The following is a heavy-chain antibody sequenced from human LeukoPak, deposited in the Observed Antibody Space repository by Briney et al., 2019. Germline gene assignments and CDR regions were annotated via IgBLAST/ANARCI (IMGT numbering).Heavy chain of an antibody. J-gene: IGHJ4*02. Sequence: GGSLRLSCAASGFTFNSYAMSWVRQAPGKGLEWVSVISGSGGSTYYADAVKGRFTISRDNSKNTLYLQMNSLRAEDTAVYYCAKGYYYDTSGYYPVFGFDYWGQGTLVTVSS. CDR1: GFTFNSYA. CDR2: ISGSGGST. CDR3: AKGYYYDTSGYYPVFGFDY. D-gene: IGHD3-22*01. V-gene: IGHV3-23*01.